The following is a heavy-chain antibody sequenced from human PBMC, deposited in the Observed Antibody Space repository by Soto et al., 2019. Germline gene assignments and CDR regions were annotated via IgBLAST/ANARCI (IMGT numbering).Heavy chain of an antibody. J-gene: IGHJ3*02. Sequence: GGSLRLSCAASGFTFSSYAMHWVRQAPGKGLEWVAVISYDGSNKYYADSVKGRFTISRDNSKNTLYLQMNSLRAEDTAVYYCARDITMIVSFYLDIWGQGTMVTV. D-gene: IGHD3-22*01. CDR3: ARDITMIVSFYLDI. CDR2: ISYDGSNK. CDR1: GFTFSSYA. V-gene: IGHV3-30-3*01.